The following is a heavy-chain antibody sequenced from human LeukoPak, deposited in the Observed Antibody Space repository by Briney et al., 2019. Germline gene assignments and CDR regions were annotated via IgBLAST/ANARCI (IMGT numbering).Heavy chain of an antibody. CDR1: GGSMSSYY. Sequence: SETLSLTCTVSGGSMSSYYWSWIRQPPGKGLEWIGYIYYSGSTYYNPSLKSRVTISVDTSKSQFSLKLASVSAADTAVYYCARRSDYSGSGSYYYFDYWGQGILVTVSS. CDR3: ARRSDYSGSGSYYYFDY. D-gene: IGHD3-10*01. J-gene: IGHJ4*02. V-gene: IGHV4-59*12. CDR2: IYYSGST.